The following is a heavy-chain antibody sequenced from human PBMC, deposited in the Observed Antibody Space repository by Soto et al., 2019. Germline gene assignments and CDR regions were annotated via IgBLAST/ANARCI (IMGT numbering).Heavy chain of an antibody. V-gene: IGHV4-31*03. D-gene: IGHD4-4*01. CDR2: IYYSGST. J-gene: IGHJ6*02. Sequence: SETLSLICTVSGGSISSGGYCWSWIRQHPGKGLEWIGYIYYSGSTYYTPSLKSRVTISVDTSKNQFSLKLSSVTAADTAVYYCSILQSIHYYGMDVWGQGTTVTVSS. CDR1: GGSISSGGYC. CDR3: SILQSIHYYGMDV.